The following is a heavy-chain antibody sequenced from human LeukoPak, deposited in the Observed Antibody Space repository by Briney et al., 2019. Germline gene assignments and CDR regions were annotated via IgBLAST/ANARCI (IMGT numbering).Heavy chain of an antibody. D-gene: IGHD3-9*01. V-gene: IGHV3-23*01. CDR3: ARGLLRYFDWLLAFDY. Sequence: GGSLRLSCLPSGFTLSTNALSWVRHAPGEGLECISGISGSGASTYNADSVKGRFTISRDDSRNTLYLQMHSLRGDDTAVYYCARGLLRYFDWLLAFDYWGQGTLVTVSS. CDR1: GFTLSTNA. J-gene: IGHJ4*02. CDR2: ISGSGAST.